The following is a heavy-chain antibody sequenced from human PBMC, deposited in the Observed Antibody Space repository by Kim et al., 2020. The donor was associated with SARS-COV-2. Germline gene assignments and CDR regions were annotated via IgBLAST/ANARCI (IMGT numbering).Heavy chain of an antibody. CDR3: ARDRSIAAAGQYYYYYGMDV. J-gene: IGHJ6*02. D-gene: IGHD6-13*01. V-gene: IGHV3-11*06. Sequence: RFTISRDNDKNSLYLQMNSLRAEDTAVYYCARDRSIAAAGQYYYYYGMDVWGQGTTVTVSS.